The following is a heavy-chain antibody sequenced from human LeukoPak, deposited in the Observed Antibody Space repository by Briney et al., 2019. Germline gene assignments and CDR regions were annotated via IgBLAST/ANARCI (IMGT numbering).Heavy chain of an antibody. CDR1: GFTFSNYA. D-gene: IGHD3-22*01. J-gene: IGHJ4*02. CDR2: ISGSGGST. CDR3: AKAGGTYYDSSYYTYY. V-gene: IGHV3-23*01. Sequence: GGSLRLSCAAPGFTFSNYAMSWVRQAPGKGLEWVSSISGSGGSTYYADSVKGRLTISRDNSKNTLYLQMNSLRAEDTAVYYCAKAGGTYYDSSYYTYYWGQGTLVTVSS.